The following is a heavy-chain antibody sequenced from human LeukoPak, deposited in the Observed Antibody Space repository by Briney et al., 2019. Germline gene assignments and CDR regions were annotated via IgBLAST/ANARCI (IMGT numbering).Heavy chain of an antibody. V-gene: IGHV1-46*01. CDR3: ARVPETYYYDSSGYGNMGFDY. D-gene: IGHD3-22*01. J-gene: IGHJ4*02. CDR2: INPSGGST. Sequence: GASVKVSCKASGYTFTSYYMHWVRQAPGQGLEWMGIINPSGGSTSYAQKFQGRVTMTRDTSTSTVYMELSSLRSEDTAVYYCARVPETYYYDSSGYGNMGFDYWGQGTLVTVSS. CDR1: GYTFTSYY.